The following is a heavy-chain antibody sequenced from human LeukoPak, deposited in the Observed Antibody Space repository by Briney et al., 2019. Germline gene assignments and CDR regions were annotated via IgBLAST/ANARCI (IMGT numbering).Heavy chain of an antibody. D-gene: IGHD3-3*01. CDR2: IKQDGSEK. Sequence: GGSLRLSCAASGFTFSSYWMSWVRQAPGKGLEWVANIKQDGSEKYYVDSVKGRFTISRDNAKNSLYLQMNSLRAEDTAVYYCARDNAQGMNYDFWSGYYKYYYYYMDVWGKGTTVTVSS. CDR3: ARDNAQGMNYDFWSGYYKYYYYYMDV. J-gene: IGHJ6*03. V-gene: IGHV3-7*01. CDR1: GFTFSSYW.